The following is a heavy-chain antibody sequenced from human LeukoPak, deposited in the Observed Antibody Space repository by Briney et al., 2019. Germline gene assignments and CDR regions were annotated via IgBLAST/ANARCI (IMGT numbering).Heavy chain of an antibody. CDR1: GGSISNYY. D-gene: IGHD3-22*01. V-gene: IGHV4-4*07. Sequence: SETLSRTCTVSGGSISNYYWSWIRQPAGKGLEWIGRIYTSGSTNYNPSLKSRVTMSVDASKNQFSLKLSSVTAADTAVYYCARGLYYDSRGWFDPWGQGTLVTVSS. J-gene: IGHJ5*02. CDR2: IYTSGST. CDR3: ARGLYYDSRGWFDP.